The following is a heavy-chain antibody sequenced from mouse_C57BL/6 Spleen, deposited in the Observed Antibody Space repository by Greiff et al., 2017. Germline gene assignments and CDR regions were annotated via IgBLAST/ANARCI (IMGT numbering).Heavy chain of an antibody. CDR3: ASRGHYYGNYFDY. D-gene: IGHD1-2*01. V-gene: IGHV1-80*01. CDR2: IYPGDGDT. Sequence: VQLQQSGAELVKPGASVKISCKASGYAFSSYWMNWVKQRPGKGLEWIGQIYPGDGDTNYNGKFKGKATLTADKSSSTAYMQLSSLTSEDSAVYFCASRGHYYGNYFDYWGQGTTLTVSS. CDR1: GYAFSSYW. J-gene: IGHJ2*01.